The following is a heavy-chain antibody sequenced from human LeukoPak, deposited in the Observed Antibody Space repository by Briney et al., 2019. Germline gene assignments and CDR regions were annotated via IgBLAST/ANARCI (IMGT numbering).Heavy chain of an antibody. Sequence: GGSLRLSCAAFGFTFSGSAMHWVRQASGKGLEWVGRIRSKANSYATAYAASVKGRFTISRDDSKNTAYLQMNSLKTEDTAVYYCTRLVGYSSENYFDYWGQGTLVTVSS. CDR3: TRLVGYSSENYFDY. V-gene: IGHV3-73*01. CDR1: GFTFSGSA. J-gene: IGHJ4*02. CDR2: IRSKANSYAT. D-gene: IGHD6-19*01.